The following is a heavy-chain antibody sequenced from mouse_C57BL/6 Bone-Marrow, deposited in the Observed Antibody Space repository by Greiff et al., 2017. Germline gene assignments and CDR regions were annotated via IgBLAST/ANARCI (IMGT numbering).Heavy chain of an antibody. Sequence: EVQLQESGGDLVKPGGSLKLSCAASGFTFSSYGMSWVRQTPDKRLEWVATISSGGSYTYYPDSVKGRFTISRDNAKNTLYLQMSSLKSEDTAMYYCARTFTAQATLYYYAMDYWGQGTSVTVSS. D-gene: IGHD3-2*02. CDR3: ARTFTAQATLYYYAMDY. V-gene: IGHV5-6*01. CDR2: ISSGGSYT. CDR1: GFTFSSYG. J-gene: IGHJ4*01.